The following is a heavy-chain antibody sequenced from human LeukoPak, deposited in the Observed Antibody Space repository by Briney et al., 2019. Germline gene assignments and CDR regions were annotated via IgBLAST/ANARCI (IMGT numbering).Heavy chain of an antibody. J-gene: IGHJ4*02. CDR1: GYSISSGYY. Sequence: SSETLSLTCAVSGYSISSGYYWGWIRQPPGKGLEWIGSIYHSGSTYYNPSLKSRVTISVDTSKNQFSLKLSSVTAAGTAVYYCARRRYSTYEGYYFGYWGQGTLVTVSS. V-gene: IGHV4-38-2*01. CDR2: IYHSGST. CDR3: ARRRYSTYEGYYFGY. D-gene: IGHD4-11*01.